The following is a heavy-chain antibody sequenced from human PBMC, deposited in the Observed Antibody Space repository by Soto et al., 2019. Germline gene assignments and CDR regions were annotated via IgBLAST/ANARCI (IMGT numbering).Heavy chain of an antibody. D-gene: IGHD6-19*01. V-gene: IGHV4-59*01. CDR3: ARVLSSGWFLGFDY. J-gene: IGHJ4*02. Sequence: SETLSLTCTVSGGSISSYYWSWIRQPPGKGLEWIGYIYYSGSTNYNPSLKSRATISVDTSKNQFSLKLSSVTAADTAVYYCARVLSSGWFLGFDYWGQGTLVTVSS. CDR2: IYYSGST. CDR1: GGSISSYY.